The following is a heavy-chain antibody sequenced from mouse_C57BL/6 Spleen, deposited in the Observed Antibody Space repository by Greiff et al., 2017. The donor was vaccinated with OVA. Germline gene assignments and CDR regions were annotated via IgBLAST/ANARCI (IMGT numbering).Heavy chain of an antibody. J-gene: IGHJ2*01. CDR2: INPSTGGT. CDR1: GYSFTGYY. Sequence: EVQLQESGPELVKPGASVKISCKASGYSFTGYYMNWVKQSPEKSLEWIGEINPSTGGTTYNQKFKAKAKLTVDKSSSTAYMQLKSLTSEDSAVYYCARSEDYDYDEGGFYFDYWGQGTTLTVSS. D-gene: IGHD2-4*01. CDR3: ARSEDYDYDEGGFYFDY. V-gene: IGHV1-42*01.